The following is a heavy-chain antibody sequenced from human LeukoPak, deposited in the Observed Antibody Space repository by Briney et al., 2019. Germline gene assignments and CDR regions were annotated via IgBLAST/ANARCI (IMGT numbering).Heavy chain of an antibody. CDR3: ARDPTSSWETAFDI. Sequence: GRSLRLSCAASGFTFNSYTLNWVRQAPGKGLEWVSSIDSSSSYTYYADSVKGRFTISRDNAKNSLYLQMNSLRAEDTAVYYCARDPTSSWETAFDIWGQGTMVTVSS. J-gene: IGHJ3*02. CDR1: GFTFNSYT. D-gene: IGHD1-26*01. V-gene: IGHV3-21*01. CDR2: IDSSSSYT.